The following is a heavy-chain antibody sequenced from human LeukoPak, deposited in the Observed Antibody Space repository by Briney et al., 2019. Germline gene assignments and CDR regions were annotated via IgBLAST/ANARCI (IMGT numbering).Heavy chain of an antibody. D-gene: IGHD3-22*01. CDR3: AKDASSGYYQYYFDY. CDR2: ISGSGGRT. V-gene: IGHV3-23*01. Sequence: PGGSLRLSCAASGFTFSSYAMSWVRQAPGKGLEWVSAISGSGGRTYYADSVKGRFTISRDNSKNTLYLQMNSLRAEDTAVYYCAKDASSGYYQYYFDYWGQGTLVTVSS. J-gene: IGHJ4*02. CDR1: GFTFSSYA.